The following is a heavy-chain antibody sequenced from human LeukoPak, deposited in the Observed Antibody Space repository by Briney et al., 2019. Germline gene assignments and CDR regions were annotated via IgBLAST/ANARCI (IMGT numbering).Heavy chain of an antibody. J-gene: IGHJ5*02. CDR3: ARGGPIVVVPAAIGRFDP. D-gene: IGHD2-2*01. CDR1: GGSFSGYY. V-gene: IGHV4-34*01. Sequence: SETLSLTCAVYGGSFSGYYWSWIRQPPGKGLEWIGEINHSGSTNYNPFLKSRVTISVDTSKNQFSLKLSSVTAADTAVYYCARGGPIVVVPAAIGRFDPWGQGTLVTVSS. CDR2: INHSGST.